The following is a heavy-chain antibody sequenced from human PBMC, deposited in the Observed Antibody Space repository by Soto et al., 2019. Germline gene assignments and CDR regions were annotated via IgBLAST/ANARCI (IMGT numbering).Heavy chain of an antibody. CDR3: ARLVFIGNYETGEFHT. D-gene: IGHD3-22*01. CDR1: GGSLSDNDYY. CDR2: ISHTGTA. Sequence: SETLSLTCTVSGGSLSDNDYYWSWIRQPPGKGLEWIGTISHTGTAYYNPSLESRVAISVDTSENQFSLSLTSVTAADTAVYYCARLVFIGNYETGEFHTRAQGNPVPISS. V-gene: IGHV4-39*01. J-gene: IGHJ1*01.